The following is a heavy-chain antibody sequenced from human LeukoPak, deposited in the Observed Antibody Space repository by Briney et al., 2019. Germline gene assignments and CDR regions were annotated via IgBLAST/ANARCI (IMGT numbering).Heavy chain of an antibody. J-gene: IGHJ4*02. D-gene: IGHD3-22*01. CDR3: ARQAYSSGRYFPFDY. CDR2: IWYDGSKT. Sequence: GGSLRLSCAASGFAFSTYGMHWVRQAPGKGLECVAYIWYDGSKTYYADSVKGRFTISRDDPENTLYLQVNSLRAEDTALYYCARQAYSSGRYFPFDYWGQGTLVTVSS. V-gene: IGHV3-33*01. CDR1: GFAFSTYG.